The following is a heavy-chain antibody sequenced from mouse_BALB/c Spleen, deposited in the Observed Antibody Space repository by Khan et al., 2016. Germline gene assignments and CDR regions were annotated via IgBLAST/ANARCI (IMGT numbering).Heavy chain of an antibody. Sequence: VRLLQSGPELVKPGASVKMSCKASGYTFTSYVMHWVKQKPGQGLEWIGYINPYNDGTKYNEKFKGKATLTSDKSSSTAYLELSSLTSEDSAVYYCARELRNYAMDYWGQGTSVTVSS. CDR3: ARELRNYAMDY. CDR1: GYTFTSYV. J-gene: IGHJ4*01. CDR2: INPYNDGT. V-gene: IGHV1S136*01. D-gene: IGHD1-1*01.